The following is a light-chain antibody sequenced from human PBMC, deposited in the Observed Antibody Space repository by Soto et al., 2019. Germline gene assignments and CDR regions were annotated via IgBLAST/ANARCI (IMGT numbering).Light chain of an antibody. CDR1: QSISTY. CDR3: QQSYMDPIT. Sequence: MPRSPSSLSASVGNRVTITCRASQSISTYLNWYQKKPGKAPNLLIYDASRLQSGVPSRFSGSGGGTDFTLSISSVQPEDFATYFCQQSYMDPITFGQGTRLEIK. V-gene: IGKV1-39*01. CDR2: DAS. J-gene: IGKJ5*01.